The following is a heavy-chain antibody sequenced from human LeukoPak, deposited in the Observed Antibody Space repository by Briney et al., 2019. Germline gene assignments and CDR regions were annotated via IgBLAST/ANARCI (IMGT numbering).Heavy chain of an antibody. CDR1: GFTFSDYY. CDR3: ASLTYYFDSSGYYSGYFQH. D-gene: IGHD3-22*01. CDR2: ISSSNSYT. V-gene: IGHV3-11*03. J-gene: IGHJ1*01. Sequence: PGGPLRLSCAASGFTFSDYYMSWIRQAPGKGLEWVSYISSSNSYTNYADSVKGRFYADSVKGRFTISRDNAKNSLYLQMNSLRAEDTAVYYCASLTYYFDSSGYYSGYFQHWGQGTLVTVSS.